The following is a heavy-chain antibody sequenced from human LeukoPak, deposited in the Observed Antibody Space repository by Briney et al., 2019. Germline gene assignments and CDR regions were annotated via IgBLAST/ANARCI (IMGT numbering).Heavy chain of an antibody. D-gene: IGHD1-1*01. CDR1: GGSFSGYY. J-gene: IGHJ3*02. Sequence: SETLSLTCAVYGGSFSGYYWSWIRQPPGKGLEWIGEINHSGSTNYNPSLKSRVTISVDTSKNQFSLKLSSVTAADTAVYYCARGQLEDQGDAFDIWGQGTMVTVSS. CDR3: ARGQLEDQGDAFDI. V-gene: IGHV4-34*01. CDR2: INHSGST.